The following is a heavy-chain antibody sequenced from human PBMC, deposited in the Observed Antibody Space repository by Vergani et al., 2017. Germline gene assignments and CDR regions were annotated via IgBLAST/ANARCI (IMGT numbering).Heavy chain of an antibody. Sequence: EVQLVESGGGLVQPGGSLRLSCAASGFTFSSYWMSWVRQAPGKGLEWVANIKQDGSEKYYVDSVKGRFTISRDNSKNTLYLQMNSLRAEDTAVYYCAKDRGPSHHIVVVIAAFDYWGQGTLVTVSS. CDR1: GFTFSSYW. V-gene: IGHV3-7*03. J-gene: IGHJ4*02. CDR2: IKQDGSEK. D-gene: IGHD2-21*01. CDR3: AKDRGPSHHIVVVIAAFDY.